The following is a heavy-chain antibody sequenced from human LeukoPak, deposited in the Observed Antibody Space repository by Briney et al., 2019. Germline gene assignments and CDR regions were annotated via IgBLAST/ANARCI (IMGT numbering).Heavy chain of an antibody. CDR1: GYTFTGYY. D-gene: IGHD3-22*01. Sequence: SVKVSCKASGYTFTGYYMHWVRQAPGQGLEWMGRIIPILGIANYAQKFQGRVTITADKSTSTAYMELSSLRSEDTAVFYCASLTYYYDSRGKGDAFDIWGQGTMVTVSS. J-gene: IGHJ3*02. CDR2: IIPILGIA. V-gene: IGHV1-69*02. CDR3: ASLTYYYDSRGKGDAFDI.